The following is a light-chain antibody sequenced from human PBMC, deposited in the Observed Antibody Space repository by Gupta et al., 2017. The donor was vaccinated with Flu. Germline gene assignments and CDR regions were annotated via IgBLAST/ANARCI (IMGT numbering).Light chain of an antibody. J-gene: IGKJ2*01. CDR3: QQDDSIPYT. V-gene: IGKV4-1*01. CDR2: WAS. Sequence: DIVMTQSPDSLAVSLGERATINCKSSQSVLYSSNNKNYLAGYQQKPGQPPKPLIYWASTRESGVPDRFSGSGSGTDFTLTISSLQAEDVAVYYCQQDDSIPYTFGQGTKLEIK. CDR1: QSVLYSSNNKNY.